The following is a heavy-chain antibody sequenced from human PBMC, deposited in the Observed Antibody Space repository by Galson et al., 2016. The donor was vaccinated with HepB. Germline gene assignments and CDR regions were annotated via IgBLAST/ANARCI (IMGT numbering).Heavy chain of an antibody. CDR1: GFTFSSYA. CDR3: AKRGSSFGYYFDY. V-gene: IGHV3-23*01. Sequence: SLRLSCAASGFTFSSYAMNWVRQAPGKGLEWVSSISGSSGNTYYADSVKGRFSISRDDSKNTLYLRMNTLRAEDTAVYYCAKRGSSFGYYFDYWGQGTLVTVSS. J-gene: IGHJ4*02. D-gene: IGHD3-10*01. CDR2: ISGSSGNT.